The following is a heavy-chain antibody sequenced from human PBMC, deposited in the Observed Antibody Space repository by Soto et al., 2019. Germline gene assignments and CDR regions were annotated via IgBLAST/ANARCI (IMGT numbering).Heavy chain of an antibody. CDR3: ARAHDFWGGRQQPIDS. D-gene: IGHD3-3*01. J-gene: IGHJ4*02. V-gene: IGHV4-34*01. CDR2: INHVGIT. Sequence: SEPLSLTCAVSVGAFRGVYWTWVRQSPVKGLEWLGDINHVGITNYNPSLKSRVSIPVDTSKSQFSLKLSSVTAADTAVYYCARAHDFWGGRQQPIDSWGQGTLVTVSS. CDR1: VGAFRGVY.